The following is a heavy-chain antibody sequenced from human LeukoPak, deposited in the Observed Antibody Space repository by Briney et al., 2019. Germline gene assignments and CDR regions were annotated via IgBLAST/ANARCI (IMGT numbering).Heavy chain of an antibody. CDR2: INHSGST. Sequence: SETLSLTCTVSGGSISSSDYYWSWIRQPPGKGLEWIGEINHSGSTNYNPSLKSRVTISVDTSKNQFSLKLSSVTAADTAVYYCARVDTAMVNYWGQGTLVTVSS. CDR1: GGSISSSDYY. V-gene: IGHV4-39*07. CDR3: ARVDTAMVNY. D-gene: IGHD5-18*01. J-gene: IGHJ4*02.